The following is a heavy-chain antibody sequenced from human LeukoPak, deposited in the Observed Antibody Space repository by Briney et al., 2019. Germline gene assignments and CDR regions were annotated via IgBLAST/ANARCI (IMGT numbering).Heavy chain of an antibody. D-gene: IGHD3-10*01. CDR2: VYYTGST. V-gene: IGHV4-39*07. CDR1: GDSISSNSYY. J-gene: IGHJ5*02. Sequence: SETLSLTCTVSGDSISSNSYYWGWIRQPPGKGLEWIGNVYYTGSTFYNPSLKSRVTISVDTSKNQFSLKMSSVTAADTAVYYCARDLASRYYGSGSYYDWFDPWGQGTLVTVSS. CDR3: ARDLASRYYGSGSYYDWFDP.